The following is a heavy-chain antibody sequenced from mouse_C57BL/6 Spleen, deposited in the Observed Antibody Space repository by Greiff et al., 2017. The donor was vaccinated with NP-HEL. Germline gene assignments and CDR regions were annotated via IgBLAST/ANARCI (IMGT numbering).Heavy chain of an antibody. Sequence: QVQLKQSGAELARPGASVKLSCKASGYTFTSYGISWVKQRTGQGLEWIGEIYPRSGNTYYNEKFKGKATLTADKSSSTAYMELRSLTSEDSAVYFCARRFTTVVPNEMDYWGQGTSVTVSS. CDR2: IYPRSGNT. CDR1: GYTFTSYG. J-gene: IGHJ4*01. D-gene: IGHD1-1*01. V-gene: IGHV1-81*01. CDR3: ARRFTTVVPNEMDY.